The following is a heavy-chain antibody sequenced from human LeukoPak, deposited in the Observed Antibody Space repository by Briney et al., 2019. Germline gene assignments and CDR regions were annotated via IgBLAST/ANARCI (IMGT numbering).Heavy chain of an antibody. CDR2: IYYSGST. V-gene: IGHV4-30-4*01. J-gene: IGHJ3*02. CDR3: ARAHSYDSSGYYKADAFDI. D-gene: IGHD3-22*01. CDR1: GGSISSGDYY. Sequence: SETLSLTCTVSGGSISSGDYYWSWIRQPPGKGLEWIGYIYYSGSTYYNPSLKSRVTISVDTSKNQFSLKLSSVTAADTAAYYCARAHSYDSSGYYKADAFDIWGQGTMVTVSS.